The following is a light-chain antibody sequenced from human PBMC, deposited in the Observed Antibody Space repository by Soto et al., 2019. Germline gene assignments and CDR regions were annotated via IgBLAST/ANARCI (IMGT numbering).Light chain of an antibody. CDR2: AAS. J-gene: IGKJ1*01. CDR1: ENIRSY. V-gene: IGKV1-39*01. Sequence: DIQMTQSPSSLSASAGDRVTITCRASENIRSYLNWYQQKPGKAPEVLIYAASRLQSGVSQRFSGSGSGTDFTPNITRRQPEDFATYYGQQTFGTPRTFGQGTRGEI. CDR3: QQTFGTPRT.